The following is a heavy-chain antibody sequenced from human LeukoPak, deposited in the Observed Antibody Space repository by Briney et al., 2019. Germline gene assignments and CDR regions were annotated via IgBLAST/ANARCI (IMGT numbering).Heavy chain of an antibody. V-gene: IGHV3-13*01. CDR1: GFTFSRHD. CDR3: ARAATGFDAFDI. D-gene: IGHD1-1*01. J-gene: IGHJ3*02. Sequence: PGGSLRLSCAASGFTFSRHDMHWVRQPTGKGLEWVSAIGTAGGSYYPGSVKGRFTISRENAKNSLYLQMNSLRAGDTAVYYCARAATGFDAFDIWGQGTMVTVSS. CDR2: IGTAGGS.